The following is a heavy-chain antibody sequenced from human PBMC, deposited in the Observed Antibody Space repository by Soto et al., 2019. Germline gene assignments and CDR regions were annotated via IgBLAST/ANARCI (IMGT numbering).Heavy chain of an antibody. CDR3: ARGVLRHSYYMYV. CDR2: IYYSGST. D-gene: IGHD3-3*01. J-gene: IGHJ6*03. CDR1: CGSISSDY. V-gene: IGHV4-59*01. Sequence: SETLSVTCTVSCGSISSDYWSWIRQPPGKGLEWIGYIYYSGSTNYNPSLKSRVTISVDTSKNQFSLKLSSVTAADTAVYYCARGVLRHSYYMYVWGKGTTVTVSS.